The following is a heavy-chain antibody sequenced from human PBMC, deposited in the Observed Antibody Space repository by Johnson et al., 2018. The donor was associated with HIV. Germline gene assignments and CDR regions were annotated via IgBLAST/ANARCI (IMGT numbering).Heavy chain of an antibody. J-gene: IGHJ3*02. CDR3: ARDLTSGSYYGSAFDI. CDR1: GFTFSSYG. D-gene: IGHD1-26*01. Sequence: QVQLVESGGGVVQPGRSLRLSCAASGFTFSSYGMHWVRQAPGKGLEWVGVIRYDGSNKYYADSVKGRFTISRDNSKNTLYLQMNSLRAEDTAVYYCARDLTSGSYYGSAFDIWGQGTMVTVSS. CDR2: IRYDGSNK. V-gene: IGHV3-33*01.